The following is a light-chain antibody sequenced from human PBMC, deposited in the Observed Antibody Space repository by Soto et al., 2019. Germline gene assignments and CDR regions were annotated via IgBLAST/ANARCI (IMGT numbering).Light chain of an antibody. CDR1: QSISSNY. J-gene: IGKJ4*01. CDR2: GAS. V-gene: IGKV3-20*01. CDR3: QQYGYPQLT. Sequence: EIVLTQSPGTLSLSPGETVTLSCRASQSISSNYVAWFQHKPGQAPRLLIYGASSRAPGIPERFSGSGSGTDFSLTINRLEPEDSAAFYCQQYGYPQLTFGGGTKVDIK.